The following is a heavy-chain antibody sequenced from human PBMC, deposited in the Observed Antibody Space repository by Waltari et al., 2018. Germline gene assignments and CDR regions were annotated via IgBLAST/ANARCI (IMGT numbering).Heavy chain of an antibody. CDR3: ARGLGGSSPFDY. J-gene: IGHJ4*02. D-gene: IGHD3-16*01. V-gene: IGHV1-2*02. CDR1: GYSFGGYY. CDR2: INPTNGVT. Sequence: QVHLVQSGAEVKKSGASVKVSCKASGYSFGGYYLYWVRQAPGQGLEWMGWINPTNGVTNYAQKFQGRVTMTRDTSINSVYMDLSRLRSDDTAVYCCARGLGGSSPFDYWGRGTLVTVSS.